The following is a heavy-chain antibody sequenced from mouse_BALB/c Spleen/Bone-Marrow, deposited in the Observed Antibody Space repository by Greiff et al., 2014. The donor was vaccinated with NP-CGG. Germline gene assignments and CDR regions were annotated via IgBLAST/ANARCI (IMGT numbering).Heavy chain of an antibody. V-gene: IGHV5-6*02. CDR2: ISSGGSNT. J-gene: IGHJ4*01. Sequence: DVMLVESGGDLVKPGGSLKLSCAASGFTFSSYGMSWGRQTPDKRLEWVATISSGGSNTYYPDSVKGGFTISRDNAKNTLYLQMSSLKSEDTAMYYCARHQRYYAMDYWGQGTSVTVSS. CDR3: ARHQRYYAMDY. CDR1: GFTFSSYG.